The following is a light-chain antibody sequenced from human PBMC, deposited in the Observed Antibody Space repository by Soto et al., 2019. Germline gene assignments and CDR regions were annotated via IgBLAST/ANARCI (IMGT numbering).Light chain of an antibody. V-gene: IGKV1-9*01. CDR2: AAS. Sequence: DIQLTQSPSFLSASVGDRVTITCRASQDVSRYLAWYQQKPGKAPNLLIYAASTLRSGVPSRFSGSGADTEFALTISSLQHEDCATYYCQQLKSYVFDFGPGTKVDIK. J-gene: IGKJ3*01. CDR1: QDVSRY. CDR3: QQLKSYVFD.